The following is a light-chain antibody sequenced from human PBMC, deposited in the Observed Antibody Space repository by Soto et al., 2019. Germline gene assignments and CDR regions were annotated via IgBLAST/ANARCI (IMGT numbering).Light chain of an antibody. CDR2: EVT. CDR3: SSYATNHYV. V-gene: IGLV2-14*01. CDR1: TSDVGGDKF. Sequence: QSALTQPASVSGPPGQSITITCTGTTSDVGGDKFVSWYQHHPGKAPKLMIYEVTNRPSGVSDRFSGSKSGNTAALTISGLQAEDEADYFCSSYATNHYVFGTGTKLTVL. J-gene: IGLJ1*01.